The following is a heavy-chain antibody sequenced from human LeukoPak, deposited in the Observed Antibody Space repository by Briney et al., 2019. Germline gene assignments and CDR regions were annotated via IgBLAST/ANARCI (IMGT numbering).Heavy chain of an antibody. CDR1: GFTFSSYA. V-gene: IGHV3-23*01. CDR2: ISGSGGST. Sequence: GGSLRLSCAASGFTFSSYAMSWVRQAPGKGLEWVSAISGSGGSTYYADSVKGRFTISRDNPKNTLYLQMNSLRAEDTAVYYCAKDGGELGYFDYWGQGTLVTVSS. D-gene: IGHD1-26*01. J-gene: IGHJ4*02. CDR3: AKDGGELGYFDY.